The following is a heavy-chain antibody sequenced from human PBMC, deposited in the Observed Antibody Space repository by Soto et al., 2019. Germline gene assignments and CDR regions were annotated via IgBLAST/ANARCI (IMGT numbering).Heavy chain of an antibody. CDR2: ISGSGGST. CDR1: GFTFSSYA. CDR3: AKDHAMTTVTPTVGY. D-gene: IGHD4-17*01. Sequence: GGSLRLPCAASGFTFSSYAMSWVRQAPGKGLEWVSAISGSGGSTYYADSVKGRFTISRDNSKNTLYLQMNSLRAEDTAVYYCAKDHAMTTVTPTVGYWGQGTLVTVSS. V-gene: IGHV3-23*01. J-gene: IGHJ4*02.